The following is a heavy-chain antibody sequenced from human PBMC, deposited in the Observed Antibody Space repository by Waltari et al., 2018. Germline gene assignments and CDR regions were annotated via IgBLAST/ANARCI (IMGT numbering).Heavy chain of an antibody. CDR2: IYYSGST. V-gene: IGHV4-31*03. CDR1: GGSISSGGYY. CDR3: ARVEHIGVVPAANQDYYYYMDV. Sequence: QVQLQESGPGLVKPSQTLSLTCTVSGGSISSGGYYWSWIRQHPGKGLEWIGYIYYSGSTYYNPSLKSRVTISVDTSKNQFSLKLSSVTAADTAVYYCARVEHIGVVPAANQDYYYYMDVWGKGTTVTVSS. J-gene: IGHJ6*03. D-gene: IGHD2-2*01.